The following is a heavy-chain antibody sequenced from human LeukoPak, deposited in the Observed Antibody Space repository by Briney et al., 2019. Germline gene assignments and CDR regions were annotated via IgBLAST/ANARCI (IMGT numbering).Heavy chain of an antibody. Sequence: ESGPTLVKPTQTLTLTCTFSGFSPSTSGVGVGWIRQPPGKALEWLALNYWDDDKRYSPSLRNRLTIAKDTSKNQVVLTMINMDPVDTATYYCAHIIGSTGFNWFDPWGQGTLVTVSS. CDR2: NYWDDDK. J-gene: IGHJ5*02. CDR3: AHIIGSTGFNWFDP. D-gene: IGHD1-7*01. V-gene: IGHV2-5*02. CDR1: GFSPSTSGVG.